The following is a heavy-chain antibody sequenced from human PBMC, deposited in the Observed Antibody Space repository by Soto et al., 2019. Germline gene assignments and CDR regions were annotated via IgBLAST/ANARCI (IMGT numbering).Heavy chain of an antibody. V-gene: IGHV1-24*01. CDR2: FDPEDGET. D-gene: IGHD2-8*01. J-gene: IGHJ4*02. CDR3: ATEGYCTNGVCYRGFDY. CDR1: GYTLTELS. Sequence: ASVKVSCKVSGYTLTELSMHWVRQAPGKGLEWMGGFDPEDGETIYAQRFQGRVTMTEDTSTDTPYMELSSLRSEDTAVYYCATEGYCTNGVCYRGFDYWGQGTLVTVSS.